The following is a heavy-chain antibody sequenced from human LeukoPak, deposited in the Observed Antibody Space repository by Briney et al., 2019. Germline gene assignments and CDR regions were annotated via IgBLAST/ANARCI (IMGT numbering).Heavy chain of an antibody. D-gene: IGHD3/OR15-3a*01. Sequence: RPGGSLRLSCVVSGITLSNYGMSWVRQAPGKGLEWVAGISDSGGSTKYADSVKGRFTISRDNPKSTLYLQMNSLRAEDTAVYFCAKRGVVIRVILVGFHKEAYYFESWGQGALVTVSS. J-gene: IGHJ4*02. CDR1: GITLSNYG. V-gene: IGHV3-23*01. CDR3: AKRGVVIRVILVGFHKEAYYFES. CDR2: ISDSGGST.